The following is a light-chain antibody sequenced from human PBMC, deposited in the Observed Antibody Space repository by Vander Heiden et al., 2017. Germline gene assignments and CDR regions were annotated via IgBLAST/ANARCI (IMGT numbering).Light chain of an antibody. CDR2: DAS. CDR3: QQFNSYPQT. J-gene: IGKJ4*01. Sequence: ATQLTQSPSTLSASVGDRVTITCRASQSISSSLAWYQQKPGKAPKLLIYDASSLESGVPSRFSGSGSGTEFTLTISSLQPEDFATYYCQQFNSYPQTFGEGTKVEIK. CDR1: QSISSS. V-gene: IGKV1-13*02.